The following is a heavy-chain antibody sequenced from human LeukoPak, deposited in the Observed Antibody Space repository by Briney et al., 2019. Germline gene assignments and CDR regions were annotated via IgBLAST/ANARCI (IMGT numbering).Heavy chain of an antibody. Sequence: SVKVSCKASGGTFSNYAISWVRQAPGQGLEWMGGIIPIFGTANYAQEFQGRVTITADESTRTAYMELSSLTSDDTAVYYCTRKSVYDFSAFDIWGPGTMVTVSS. V-gene: IGHV1-69*13. J-gene: IGHJ3*02. D-gene: IGHD5/OR15-5a*01. CDR3: TRKSVYDFSAFDI. CDR2: IIPIFGTA. CDR1: GGTFSNYA.